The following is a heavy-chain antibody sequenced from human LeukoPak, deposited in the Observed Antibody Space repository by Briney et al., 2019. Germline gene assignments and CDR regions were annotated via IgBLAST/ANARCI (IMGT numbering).Heavy chain of an antibody. D-gene: IGHD3-22*01. V-gene: IGHV4-59*01. J-gene: IGHJ5*02. CDR1: GGSISSYY. CDR2: IHFGGST. Sequence: PSETLSLTCTVSGGSISSYYWSRMRQPPPKGREWIGYIHFGGSTNNDPSLKIRVPISVDTFKNHSSLKLSSVTAADTAVYYCAGWDSSEYSPSSGQGTLVSASS. CDR3: AGWDSSEYSPS.